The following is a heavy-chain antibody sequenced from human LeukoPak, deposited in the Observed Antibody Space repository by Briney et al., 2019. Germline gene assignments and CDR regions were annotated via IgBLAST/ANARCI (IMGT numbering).Heavy chain of an antibody. CDR1: GFTFSSYA. J-gene: IGHJ4*02. V-gene: IGHV3-23*01. CDR3: GRALWFGELLEPIDY. Sequence: GGSLRLSCAASGFTFSSYAMSWVRQAPGKGLEWVSAISGSGGSTYYADSVKGRFTISRDNARNSLYLQMNSLRAEDTAVYFCGRALWFGELLEPIDYWGQGTLVTVSS. CDR2: ISGSGGST. D-gene: IGHD3-10*01.